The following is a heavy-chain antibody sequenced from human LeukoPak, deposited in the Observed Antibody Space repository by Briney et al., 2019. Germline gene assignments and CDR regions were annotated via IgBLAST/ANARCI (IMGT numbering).Heavy chain of an antibody. D-gene: IGHD6-25*01. CDR1: GGSISSYY. CDR2: IYYSGST. J-gene: IGHJ4*02. CDR3: ARDSRSFDY. Sequence: SETLSLTCTVSGGSISSYYWSWIRQPPGKGLEWIGSIYYSGSTTYILSLKSRATISQDTSKNQFSLKLTSVTAADTAVYYCARDSRSFDYWGQGTLVTVSS. V-gene: IGHV4-59*12.